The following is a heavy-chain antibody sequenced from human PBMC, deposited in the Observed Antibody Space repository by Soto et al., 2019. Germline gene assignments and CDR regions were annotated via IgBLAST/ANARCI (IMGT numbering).Heavy chain of an antibody. D-gene: IGHD3-10*01. Sequence: EVQLVDSGGDLVQPGGSLRLSCAASGLTVSSNYMTWVRQAPGKGLEWVSVIYSGGTTYYADSVKGRFTISRDNSKNTLYLQMNSLRVEDTAVYYCARGISGSGAFDYWGQGTLVTVSS. J-gene: IGHJ4*02. V-gene: IGHV3-66*01. CDR2: IYSGGTT. CDR1: GLTVSSNY. CDR3: ARGISGSGAFDY.